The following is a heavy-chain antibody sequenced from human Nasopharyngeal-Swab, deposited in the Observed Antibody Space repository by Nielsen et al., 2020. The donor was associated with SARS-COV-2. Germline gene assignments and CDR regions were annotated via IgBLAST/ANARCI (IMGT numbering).Heavy chain of an antibody. D-gene: IGHD3-16*01. Sequence: SETLSLTCTVPGGSISSGGYYWSWIRQHPGKGLEWIGYIYYSGSTYYNPSLKSRVTISVDTPKNQFSLKLSSVTAADTAVYYCAREGDFSLFDYWGQGTLVTVSS. CDR1: GGSISSGGYY. V-gene: IGHV4-31*03. CDR2: IYYSGST. J-gene: IGHJ4*02. CDR3: AREGDFSLFDY.